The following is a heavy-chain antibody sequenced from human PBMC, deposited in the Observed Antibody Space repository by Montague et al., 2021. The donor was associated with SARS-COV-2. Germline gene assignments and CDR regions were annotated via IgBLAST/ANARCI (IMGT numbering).Heavy chain of an antibody. J-gene: IGHJ4*02. Sequence: PALVKPTQTLTLTCTFSGFSLSTSGVGVGWIRQPPGKALEWLALIYWDDDKRYSPSLKSRLTITEDTSKNQVVLTMTNMDPVDTATYYCAHRQGRQWLAGGYFDYWGQGTLVTVSS. CDR3: AHRQGRQWLAGGYFDY. D-gene: IGHD6-19*01. CDR1: GFSLSTSGVG. CDR2: IYWDDDK. V-gene: IGHV2-5*02.